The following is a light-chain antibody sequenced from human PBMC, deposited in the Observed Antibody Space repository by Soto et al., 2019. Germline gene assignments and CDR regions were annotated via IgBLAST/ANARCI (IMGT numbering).Light chain of an antibody. J-gene: IGLJ1*01. CDR2: DVS. CDR1: SSDVGGYNY. V-gene: IGLV2-14*01. CDR3: SSYTSSSTLYV. Sequence: SALTQPASVSGSPGQSITISCTGTSSDVGGYNYVYWYQQHPGKAPKLMIYDVSNRPSGVSNRFSGSKSGNTASLTISGLQAEDEADYYCSSYTSSSTLYVFGTGTKLTVL.